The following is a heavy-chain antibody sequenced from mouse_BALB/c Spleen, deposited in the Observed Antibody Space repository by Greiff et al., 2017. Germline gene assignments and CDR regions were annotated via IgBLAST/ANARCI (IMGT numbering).Heavy chain of an antibody. CDR3: ARDRGYYGSSWFAY. CDR1: GFSLTGYG. V-gene: IGHV2-6-7*01. Sequence: QVQLQQSGPGLVAPSQSLSITCTVSGFSLTGYGVNWVRQPPGKGLEWLGMIWGDGSTDYNSALKSRLSISKDNSKSQVFLKMNSLQTDDTARYYCARDRGYYGSSWFAYWGQGTLVTVSA. D-gene: IGHD1-1*01. J-gene: IGHJ3*01. CDR2: IWGDGST.